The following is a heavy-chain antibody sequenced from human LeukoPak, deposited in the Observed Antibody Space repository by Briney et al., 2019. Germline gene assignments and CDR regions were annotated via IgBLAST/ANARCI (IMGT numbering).Heavy chain of an antibody. Sequence: PGRSLRLSCAASGFTFSSYPMHWVRQAPGKGLEWVAVISHDGSNKYYADSVKGRFTISRDNSKNTLYLQMNSLRAEDTAVYYCARGSYYDSSSDYWGQGTLVTVSS. CDR2: ISHDGSNK. CDR1: GFTFSSYP. V-gene: IGHV3-30-3*01. D-gene: IGHD3-22*01. J-gene: IGHJ4*02. CDR3: ARGSYYDSSSDY.